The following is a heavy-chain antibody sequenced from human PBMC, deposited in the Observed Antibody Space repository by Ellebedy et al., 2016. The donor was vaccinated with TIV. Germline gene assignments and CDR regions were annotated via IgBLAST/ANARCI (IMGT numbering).Heavy chain of an antibody. CDR1: GGSISSSSYY. V-gene: IGHV4-39*01. CDR2: IYFSGST. Sequence: MPSETLSLTCTVSGGSISSSSYYWGWIRQPPGKGLEWIGSIYFSGSTYYNPSLKSRVTTSVDTSKNQFSLKLSSVTAADTAVYYCARHASYYDGSGYSGYYFDYWGQGTLVTVSS. J-gene: IGHJ4*02. D-gene: IGHD3-22*01. CDR3: ARHASYYDGSGYSGYYFDY.